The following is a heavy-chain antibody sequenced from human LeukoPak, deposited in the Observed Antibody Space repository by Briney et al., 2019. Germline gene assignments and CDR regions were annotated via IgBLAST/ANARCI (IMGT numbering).Heavy chain of an antibody. D-gene: IGHD6-13*01. CDR2: MNPNSGNT. V-gene: IGHV1-8*01. J-gene: IGHJ6*02. CDR3: ARGGGAAVDYYYYGMDV. Sequence: ASVKVSCKASGYTFTSYDINWVRQATGQGLEWMGWMNPNSGNTGYAQKFQGRVTMTRNTSISTAYTELSSLRSEDTAVYYCARGGGAAVDYYYYGMDVWGQGTTVTVSS. CDR1: GYTFTSYD.